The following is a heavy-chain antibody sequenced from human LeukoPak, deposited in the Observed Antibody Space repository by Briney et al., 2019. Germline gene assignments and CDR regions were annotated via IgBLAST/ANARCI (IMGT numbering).Heavy chain of an antibody. Sequence: PSETLSLTCTVSGGSISSYYWSWIRQPAGKGLEWIGRIYTSGSTYYNPSLKSRVTISVDTSKNQFSLKVTSVTAADTAVYYCAGNVDTAMVTFDSWGQGTLVTVSS. CDR3: AGNVDTAMVTFDS. V-gene: IGHV4-4*07. CDR1: GGSISSYY. CDR2: IYTSGST. J-gene: IGHJ4*02. D-gene: IGHD5-18*01.